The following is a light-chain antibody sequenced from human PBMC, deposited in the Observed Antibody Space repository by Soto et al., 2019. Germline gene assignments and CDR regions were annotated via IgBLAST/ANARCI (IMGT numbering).Light chain of an antibody. CDR1: SSDVGGYNY. J-gene: IGLJ3*02. CDR2: DVS. V-gene: IGLV2-14*01. Sequence: QSVLTQPASVSGSPGQSITISCTGTSSDVGGYNYVSWYKQHPGKAPKLMISDVSNRPSGVSNRFSGSKSGNTASLTISGLQAEDEADYYCSSYSSSSTPWVFGGGTKLTVL. CDR3: SSYSSSSTPWV.